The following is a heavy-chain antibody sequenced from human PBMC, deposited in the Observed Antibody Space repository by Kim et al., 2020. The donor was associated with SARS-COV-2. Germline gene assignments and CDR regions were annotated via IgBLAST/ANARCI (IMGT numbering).Heavy chain of an antibody. Sequence: SETLSLTCTVSGGSISYYYWSWIWQPPGKGLEWIGYVFDSGSTNYNPSLKSRVTISLDTSKKQFPLQLTSVTAADTAVYYCARGKYYYDGSGNPRFWYFDLWGRGTLVTVSS. CDR1: GGSISYYY. D-gene: IGHD3-22*01. V-gene: IGHV4-59*01. CDR2: VFDSGST. CDR3: ARGKYYYDGSGNPRFWYFDL. J-gene: IGHJ2*01.